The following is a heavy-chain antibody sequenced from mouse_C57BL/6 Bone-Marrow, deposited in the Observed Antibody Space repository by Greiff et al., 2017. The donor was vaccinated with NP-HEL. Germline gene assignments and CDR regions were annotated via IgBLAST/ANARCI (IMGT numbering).Heavy chain of an antibody. J-gene: IGHJ2*01. CDR1: GYTFTSYG. CDR2: IYPRSGNT. Sequence: VHLVESGAELARPGASVKLSCKASGYTFTSYGISWVKQRTGQGLEWIGEIYPRSGNTYYNEKFKGKATLTADKSSSTAYMELRSLTSEDSAVLFCGKGGLGVRLFDYWGQGTTLTVSS. D-gene: IGHD2-14*01. CDR3: GKGGLGVRLFDY. V-gene: IGHV1-81*01.